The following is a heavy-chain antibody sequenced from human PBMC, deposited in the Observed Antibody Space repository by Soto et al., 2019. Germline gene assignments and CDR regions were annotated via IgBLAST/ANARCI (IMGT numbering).Heavy chain of an antibody. CDR1: GGSISSGGYY. CDR2: IYYSGST. CDR3: ARDGGVRYFDWLPGDYYYYGMDV. D-gene: IGHD3-9*01. Sequence: QVQLQESGPGLVKPSQTLSLTCTVSGGSISSGGYYWSWIRQHPGKGLEWIGYIYYSGSTYYNPSRKSRVTISVDTSKNQFSLKLSSVTAADTAVYYCARDGGVRYFDWLPGDYYYYGMDVWGQGTTVTVSS. J-gene: IGHJ6*02. V-gene: IGHV4-31*03.